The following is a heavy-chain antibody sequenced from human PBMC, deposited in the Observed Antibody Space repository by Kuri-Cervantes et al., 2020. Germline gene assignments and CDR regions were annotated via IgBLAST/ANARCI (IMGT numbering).Heavy chain of an antibody. J-gene: IGHJ4*02. CDR1: GFTFSNYW. CDR3: ARSRPSSCFDY. D-gene: IGHD6-13*01. CDR2: VKHDGSEK. V-gene: IGHV3-7*01. Sequence: GGSLRLSCAASGFTFSNYWMSWVRQAPGKGLEWVANVKHDGSEKYYVDSVKGRFTISRDNSKNTLYLQMNSLRAEDTAVYYCARSRPSSCFDYWGQGTLVTVSS.